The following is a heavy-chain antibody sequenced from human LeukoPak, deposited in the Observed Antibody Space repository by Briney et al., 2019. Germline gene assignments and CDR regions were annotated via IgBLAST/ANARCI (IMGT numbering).Heavy chain of an antibody. CDR2: MNPNSGNA. CDR1: GYTFTNYD. V-gene: IGHV1-8*01. J-gene: IGHJ4*02. Sequence: GASVKVSCKASGYTFTNYDINWVRQATGQGLEWMGWMNPNSGNAGYAQKFQGRVTMTRNTSISTVYMELSSLRSEDTAVYYCARGQPDTPGYGIDYWGQGTLVTVSS. D-gene: IGHD1-1*01. CDR3: ARGQPDTPGYGIDY.